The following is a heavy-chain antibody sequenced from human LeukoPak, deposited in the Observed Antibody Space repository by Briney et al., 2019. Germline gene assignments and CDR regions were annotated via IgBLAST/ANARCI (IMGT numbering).Heavy chain of an antibody. Sequence: SETLSLTCTVSGGSLSSISYYWGWIRQPPGKGLEWTGSIYYSGSTYYNPSLKSRHTISVDTSKNQFSLKLSSVTAADTAVYYCARHWVDSSGYSGWFDPWGQGTLVTVSS. D-gene: IGHD3-22*01. CDR2: IYYSGST. CDR1: GGSLSSISYY. J-gene: IGHJ5*02. CDR3: ARHWVDSSGYSGWFDP. V-gene: IGHV4-39*01.